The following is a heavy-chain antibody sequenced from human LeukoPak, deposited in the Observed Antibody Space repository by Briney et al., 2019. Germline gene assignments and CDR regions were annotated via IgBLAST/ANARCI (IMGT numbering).Heavy chain of an antibody. V-gene: IGHV4-39*01. CDR1: GGSISSSSYY. CDR2: IYYSGST. Sequence: SETLSLTCTVSGGSISSSSYYWGWIRQPPGKGLEWIGSIYYSGSTYYNPSLKSRVTISVDTSKNQFSLKLSSVTAADTAVYYCARHARIVGAYFGYWGQGTLVTVSS. J-gene: IGHJ4*02. D-gene: IGHD1-26*01. CDR3: ARHARIVGAYFGY.